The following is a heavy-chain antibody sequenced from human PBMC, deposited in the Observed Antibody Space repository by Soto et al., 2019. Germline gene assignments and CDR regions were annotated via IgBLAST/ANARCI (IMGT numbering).Heavy chain of an antibody. CDR3: TKGPAIVLVPAAMNYYYDMDL. Sequence: QVQLVESGGGVVQPGRSLRLSCAASGFTFSSYGMHWVRQAPGKGLEWVAVVSYDGSNKYYADAVKGRFTISRDNSKNTLYLQMNSLRAKDTVVYYYTKGPAIVLVPAAMNYYYDMDLWGQGTTVTVSS. CDR1: GFTFSSYG. D-gene: IGHD2-2*01. V-gene: IGHV3-30*18. J-gene: IGHJ6*02. CDR2: VSYDGSNK.